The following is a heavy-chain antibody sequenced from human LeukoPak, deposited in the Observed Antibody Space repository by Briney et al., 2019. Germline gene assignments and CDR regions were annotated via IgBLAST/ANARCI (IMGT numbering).Heavy chain of an antibody. D-gene: IGHD3-22*01. Sequence: PGGSLRLSCAASGFTFSSYSMNWVRQAPGKGLEWVSSISTSSSYIYYADSVKGRFTISRDNAKNSLYLQMNSLRAEDTAVYYCARDRYYYDSSGDAFDIWGQGTMVTVSS. V-gene: IGHV3-21*04. CDR1: GFTFSSYS. J-gene: IGHJ3*02. CDR2: ISTSSSYI. CDR3: ARDRYYYDSSGDAFDI.